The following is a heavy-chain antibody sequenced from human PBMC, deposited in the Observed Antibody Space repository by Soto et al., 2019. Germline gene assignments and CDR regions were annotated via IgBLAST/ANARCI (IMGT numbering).Heavy chain of an antibody. J-gene: IGHJ4*02. V-gene: IGHV5-10-1*01. CDR2: IDPSDSQT. CDR1: GYSFAGYW. Sequence: GESLKISCKGSGYSFAGYWITWVRQKPGKGLEWMGRIDPSDSQTYYSPSFRGHVTISVTKSITTVFLQWSSLRASDTAMYYCVRQIYDSDTGPNFQYYFDSWGQGTPVTVSS. CDR3: VRQIYDSDTGPNFQYYFDS. D-gene: IGHD3-22*01.